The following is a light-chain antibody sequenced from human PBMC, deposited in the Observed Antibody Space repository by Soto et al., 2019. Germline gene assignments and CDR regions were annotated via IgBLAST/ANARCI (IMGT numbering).Light chain of an antibody. CDR2: GAS. Sequence: EIVMTQSPATLSVSPGERATLSCRASQSVSGNLAWYQQKPGQPPRLLFYGASTRATCIPARFSGSGSRTDFTHAISSLQSEQFAVYNCQRYFNWALTFGGGTKVESK. V-gene: IGKV3-15*01. CDR3: QRYFNWALT. CDR1: QSVSGN. J-gene: IGKJ4*01.